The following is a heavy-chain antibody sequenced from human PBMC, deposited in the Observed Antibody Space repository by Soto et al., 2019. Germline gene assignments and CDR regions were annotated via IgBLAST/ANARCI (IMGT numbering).Heavy chain of an antibody. Sequence: QVQLMQSGAEVKKPGSSVKVSCKASGGTLSTNVISWVRQAPGQGLEWMGEIMPIFAAPNNAQKFQGRLTITADTSTTTVYMELSSLTSEDTAVYVCATGARYCSGGSCYPDDWGQGTLVIVSS. CDR2: IMPIFAAP. J-gene: IGHJ4*02. CDR3: ATGARYCSGGSCYPDD. CDR1: GGTLSTNV. V-gene: IGHV1-69*06. D-gene: IGHD2-15*01.